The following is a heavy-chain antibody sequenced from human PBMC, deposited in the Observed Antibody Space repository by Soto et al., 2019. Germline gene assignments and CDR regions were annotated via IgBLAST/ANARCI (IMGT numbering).Heavy chain of an antibody. CDR2: IWYDGSNK. J-gene: IGHJ4*02. D-gene: IGHD6-13*01. V-gene: IGHV3-33*01. Sequence: QVQLVESGGGVVQPGRSLRLSCAASGFTFSSYGMHWVRQAPGKGLEWVAVIWYDGSNKYYADSVKGRFTISRDNSNHALYLQMNSLRAEDTAVYYCARWGIAAGDYWGQGTLVTVSS. CDR3: ARWGIAAGDY. CDR1: GFTFSSYG.